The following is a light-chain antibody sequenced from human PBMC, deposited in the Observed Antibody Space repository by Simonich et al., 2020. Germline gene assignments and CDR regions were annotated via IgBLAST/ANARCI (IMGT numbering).Light chain of an antibody. CDR3: QQYYSTPIT. V-gene: IGKV4-1*01. J-gene: IGKJ5*01. Sequence: DIVMTQSPDSLAVSLGARATINCKSSQSVLYSSNNKNYLAWYQQKPGQPPKLLIYWASTRESGVPDRFRGSGSGTDFTLTSSSLQAEDVAVYYCQQYYSTPITFGQGTRLEIK. CDR1: QSVLYSSNNKNY. CDR2: WAS.